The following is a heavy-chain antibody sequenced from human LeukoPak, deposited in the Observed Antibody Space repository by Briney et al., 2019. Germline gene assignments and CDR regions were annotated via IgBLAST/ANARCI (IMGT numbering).Heavy chain of an antibody. D-gene: IGHD5-12*01. V-gene: IGHV3-74*01. Sequence: GGSLRLSCAASGFSLSTFWMHWVRQAPGKGLVWVSRIDYDGTTTTYADSVKGRFTISRDNAKNTLYLQMNSLRVADTAVYYCAKAEYSGTTYYMDVWGKGTTVTISS. CDR2: IDYDGTTT. J-gene: IGHJ6*03. CDR1: GFSLSTFW. CDR3: AKAEYSGTTYYMDV.